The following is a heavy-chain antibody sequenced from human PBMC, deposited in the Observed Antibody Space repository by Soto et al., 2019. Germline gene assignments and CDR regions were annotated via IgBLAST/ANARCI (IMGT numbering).Heavy chain of an antibody. CDR3: ARRPGETGHMGVGAFDI. CDR1: GGTFSSYA. Sequence: QVQLVQSGAEVKKPGSSVKVSCKASGGTFSSYAISWVRQAPGQGLEWMGGIIPIFGTANYAQKFQGRVTITADESTSTAYMELSSLRSEDTAVYYCARRPGETGHMGVGAFDIWGQGTMVTVSS. V-gene: IGHV1-69*01. CDR2: IIPIFGTA. D-gene: IGHD2-21*01. J-gene: IGHJ3*02.